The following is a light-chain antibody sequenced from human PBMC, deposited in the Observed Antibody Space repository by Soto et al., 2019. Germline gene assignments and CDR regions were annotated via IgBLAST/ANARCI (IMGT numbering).Light chain of an antibody. J-gene: IGKJ2*01. CDR3: HHYGSSPYT. V-gene: IGKV3-20*01. CDR1: QTISSSY. Sequence: IVLTQSPGTLSLSPGERATLSCRASQTISSSYLGWYQQRPGQAPRLLIYGASIRATGVPDRFSGSGAGTDCTLTISRLEPEDFAVYYCHHYGSSPYTFGQGTKLQIE. CDR2: GAS.